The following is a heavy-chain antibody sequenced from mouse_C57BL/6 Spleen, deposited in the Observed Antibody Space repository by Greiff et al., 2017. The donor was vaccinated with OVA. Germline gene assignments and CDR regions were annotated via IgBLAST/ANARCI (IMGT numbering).Heavy chain of an antibody. J-gene: IGHJ3*01. Sequence: EVKLQESGAELVRPGASVKLSCTASGFNIKDDYMHWVKQRPKPGLEGIGWIDPENGDTEYASKFQGKATITADTSSNTAYLQLSSLTSEDTAVYYCTTWNYYGSSSPFAYWGQGTLVTVSA. CDR1: GFNIKDDY. CDR2: IDPENGDT. V-gene: IGHV14-4*01. CDR3: TTWNYYGSSSPFAY. D-gene: IGHD1-1*01.